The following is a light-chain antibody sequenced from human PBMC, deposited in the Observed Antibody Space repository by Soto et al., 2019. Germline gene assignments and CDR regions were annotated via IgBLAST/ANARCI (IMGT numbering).Light chain of an antibody. J-gene: IGKJ5*01. Sequence: DIQMTQSPSSLSASVGDRVTITCRASQAISNYLAWYQQKPGKVPKLLIYFASTLQSGVPSRFSGSGSGTDFILTISSLQPEDVATYYCQKYNSDLTFGQGTRLEIK. CDR3: QKYNSDLT. CDR2: FAS. CDR1: QAISNY. V-gene: IGKV1-27*01.